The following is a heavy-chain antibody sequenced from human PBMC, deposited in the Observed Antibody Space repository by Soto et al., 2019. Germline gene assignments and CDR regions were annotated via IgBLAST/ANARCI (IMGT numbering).Heavy chain of an antibody. CDR2: INSDGSSK. Sequence: EVQLVESGGGLVQPGGSLSLSCAASGFTFSRYWMHWVRQAPGKGLVWVSRINSDGSSKNYAASVKGRFTISRDNAKNTVYLQMNSLRVEDTAVYCCARDQGYVGFDNWGQGTLLTVSS. V-gene: IGHV3-74*01. J-gene: IGHJ4*02. CDR3: ARDQGYVGFDN. D-gene: IGHD5-12*01. CDR1: GFTFSRYW.